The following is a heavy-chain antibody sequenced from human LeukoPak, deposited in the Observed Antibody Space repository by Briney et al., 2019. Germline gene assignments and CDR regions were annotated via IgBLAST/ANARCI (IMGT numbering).Heavy chain of an antibody. J-gene: IGHJ6*02. CDR3: ARSGPGAYSYYGMDV. D-gene: IGHD1-26*01. V-gene: IGHV3-64*01. Sequence: GGSLRLSCAASGFTFSSDAMHWVRQAPGKGLEYVSAISSNGGSTYYANSVKGRFTISRDNSKNTLYLQMGSLRAEDMAVYYCARSGPGAYSYYGMDVWGQGTTVTVSS. CDR1: GFTFSSDA. CDR2: ISSNGGST.